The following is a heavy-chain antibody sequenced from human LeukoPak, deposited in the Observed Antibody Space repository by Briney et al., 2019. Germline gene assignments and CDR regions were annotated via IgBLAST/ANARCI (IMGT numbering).Heavy chain of an antibody. CDR1: GFTFSNYG. D-gene: IGHD6-19*01. CDR2: IWYDGRTK. CDR3: AREWGRIAVAGGPGY. Sequence: PGGSLRLSCAVSGFTFSNYGMHWVRQAPGKGLEWLALIWYDGRTKFHADSVKGRFTISRDNSANTLYLQMSSLRVEDTAVYYCAREWGRIAVAGGPGYWGQGARVTVSS. J-gene: IGHJ4*02. V-gene: IGHV3-33*01.